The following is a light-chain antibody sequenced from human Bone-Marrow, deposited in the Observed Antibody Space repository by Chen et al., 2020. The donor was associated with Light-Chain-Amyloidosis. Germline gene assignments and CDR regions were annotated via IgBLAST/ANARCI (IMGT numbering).Light chain of an antibody. V-gene: IGKV1-33*01. J-gene: IGKJ3*01. CDR3: HQYENLPFP. CDR1: QDIITS. Sequence: DIQMTQSPSSLSASVGDRVIISCQASQDIITSLNLFQLKPGKAPKLLIYDASNLQTGVPSRFTGSGSGTHFTLAISSLHTDDIATYYCHQYENLPFPFGPGTKVEMK. CDR2: DAS.